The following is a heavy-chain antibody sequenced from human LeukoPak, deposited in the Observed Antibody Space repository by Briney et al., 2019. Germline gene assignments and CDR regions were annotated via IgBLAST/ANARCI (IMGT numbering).Heavy chain of an antibody. V-gene: IGHV3-74*01. D-gene: IGHD3-22*01. Sequence: GGSLRLSCAASGFTFSSYWMHWVRQAPGRGLVWVSRINSDGSSTSYADSVKGRFTISRDNAKNTLYLQMNSLRAEDTAVYYCAKGRYYDSSGYFDYWGQGTLVTVSS. CDR2: INSDGSST. CDR3: AKGRYYDSSGYFDY. J-gene: IGHJ4*02. CDR1: GFTFSSYW.